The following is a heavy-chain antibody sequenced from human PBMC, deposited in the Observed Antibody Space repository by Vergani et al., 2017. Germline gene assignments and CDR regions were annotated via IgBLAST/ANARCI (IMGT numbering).Heavy chain of an antibody. Sequence: VQLVESGGGVVQPGGSLRLSCAASGFTFSSYAMSWVRQAPGKGLEWVSAISGSGGSTYYADSVKGRFTISRDNSKNTLYLQMNCLRAEDTAVYYCAKRGHYYDSSGYYSPFDYWGQGTLVTVSS. CDR3: AKRGHYYDSSGYYSPFDY. CDR1: GFTFSSYA. CDR2: ISGSGGST. V-gene: IGHV3-23*04. J-gene: IGHJ4*02. D-gene: IGHD3-22*01.